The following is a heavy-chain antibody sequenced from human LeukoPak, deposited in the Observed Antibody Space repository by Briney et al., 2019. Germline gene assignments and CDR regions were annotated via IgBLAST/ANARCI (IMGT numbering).Heavy chain of an antibody. CDR2: IYTSGST. D-gene: IGHD3-10*01. Sequence: SETLSLTCTVSGGSISSYYWSWIRQPAGKGLEWIGRIYTSGSTNYNPSLKSRVTMSVDTSKNQFSVKLSSATAADTAVYYCARVLDYYASGTRDFDYWGQGTLVTVSS. CDR1: GGSISSYY. CDR3: ARVLDYYASGTRDFDY. V-gene: IGHV4-4*07. J-gene: IGHJ4*02.